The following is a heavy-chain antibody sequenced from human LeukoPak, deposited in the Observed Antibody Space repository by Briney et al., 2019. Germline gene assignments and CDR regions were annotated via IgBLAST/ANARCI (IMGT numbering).Heavy chain of an antibody. CDR1: GYTFTSYA. J-gene: IGHJ3*02. CDR3: ARSSYLGGYYDAFDI. CDR2: ISASNGNT. Sequence: ASVKVSCKASGYTFTSYAISWVRQAPGQGLEWMGWISASNGNTNYAQMLQGRVTMTTDTSTTTAYMDLRSLRSDDTAVYYCARSSYLGGYYDAFDIWGQGTMVTVSS. V-gene: IGHV1-18*01. D-gene: IGHD3-22*01.